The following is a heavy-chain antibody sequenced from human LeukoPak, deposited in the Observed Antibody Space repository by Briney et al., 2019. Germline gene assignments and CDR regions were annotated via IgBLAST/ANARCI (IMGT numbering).Heavy chain of an antibody. CDR3: TRGASGRRDN. CDR2: MNPNSGNT. D-gene: IGHD6-19*01. CDR1: GYTFTSCD. V-gene: IGHV1-8*01. Sequence: ASVKVSCKASGYTFTSCDINWVRQATGQGLEWMGWMNPNSGNTGYGQSFQGRITMTRDISIGTAYMELSNLTSEDTAIYYCTRGASGRRDNWGQGTLVTVSA. J-gene: IGHJ4*02.